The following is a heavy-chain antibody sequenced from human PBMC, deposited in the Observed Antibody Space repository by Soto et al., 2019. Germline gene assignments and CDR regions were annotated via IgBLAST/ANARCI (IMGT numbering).Heavy chain of an antibody. CDR1: GGSFSGYC. D-gene: IGHD6-13*01. CDR3: ARFIAAAGYYYYGMEV. Sequence: PSETLSLTCAVYGGSFSGYCWIWIRQPPGKGLEWIGEINHSGSTNYNPSLKSRVTISVDTSKNQFSLKLSSVTAADTAVYYCARFIAAAGYYYYGMEVWGQGTTVTVSS. CDR2: INHSGST. J-gene: IGHJ6*02. V-gene: IGHV4-34*01.